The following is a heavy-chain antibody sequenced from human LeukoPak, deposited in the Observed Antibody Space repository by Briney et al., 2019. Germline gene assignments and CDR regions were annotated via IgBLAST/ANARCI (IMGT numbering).Heavy chain of an antibody. Sequence: GESLKISFAASGYSFSKYWIGWGRPTPGKGLEWMGFIYSDESLIRYSPSFEGQVTISADNSISTAYLQWNSLKASDTAIYYCGRYGLSGNGFRSYFYYGIDFWGPGTAVTVSS. D-gene: IGHD2-21*02. CDR1: GYSFSKYW. CDR3: GRYGLSGNGFRSYFYYGIDF. J-gene: IGHJ6*02. V-gene: IGHV5-51*01. CDR2: IYSDESLI.